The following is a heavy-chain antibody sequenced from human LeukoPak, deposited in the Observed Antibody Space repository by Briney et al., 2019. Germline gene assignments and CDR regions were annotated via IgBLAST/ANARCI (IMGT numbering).Heavy chain of an antibody. J-gene: IGHJ4*02. CDR2: IWYDGSNK. CDR1: GFTFSSYG. D-gene: IGHD5-18*01. CDR3: ARDLAPGPTAMVKH. V-gene: IGHV3-33*01. Sequence: GGSLRLSCAASGFTFSSYGMHWVRQAPGKGLEWVAVIWYDGSNKYYADSVKGRFTISRDNSKNTLYLQMNSLRAEDTAVYYCARDLAPGPTAMVKHWGQGTLVTVSS.